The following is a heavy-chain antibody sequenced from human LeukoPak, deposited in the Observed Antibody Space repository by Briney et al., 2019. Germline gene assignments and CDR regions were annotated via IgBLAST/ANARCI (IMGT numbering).Heavy chain of an antibody. J-gene: IGHJ4*02. V-gene: IGHV1-46*01. D-gene: IGHD3-22*01. CDR2: INPSGGST. CDR1: GYTFTSYY. CDR3: ARDPPSRDDSSGYYPSYYFDY. Sequence: GASVTVSCTASGYTFTSYYMHWVRQAPGQGLEWMGIINPSGGSTSYAQKFQGRVTMTRDTSTSTVYMELSSLRSEDTAVYYCARDPPSRDDSSGYYPSYYFDYWGQGTLVTVSS.